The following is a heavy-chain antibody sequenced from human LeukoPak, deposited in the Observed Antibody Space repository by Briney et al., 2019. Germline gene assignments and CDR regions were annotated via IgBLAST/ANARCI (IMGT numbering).Heavy chain of an antibody. CDR3: ARDKQSDFWSGSFSD. CDR1: GFTVSSNY. CDR2: IYSGGST. Sequence: PGGSLRLSCAASGFTVSSNYMSWVRQAPGKGLEWVSVIYSGGSTYYADSVKGRFTISRDNSKNTLYLQMNSLRAEDTAVYYCARDKQSDFWSGSFSDWGQGTLVTVSS. D-gene: IGHD3-3*01. J-gene: IGHJ4*02. V-gene: IGHV3-53*01.